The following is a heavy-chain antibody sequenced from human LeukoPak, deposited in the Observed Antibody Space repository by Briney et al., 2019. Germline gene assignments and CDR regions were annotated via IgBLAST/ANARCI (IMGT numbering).Heavy chain of an antibody. J-gene: IGHJ4*02. CDR2: IYYSGST. CDR1: GGSISSGDYY. V-gene: IGHV4-30-4*01. CDR3: ARGSDDSSGYGFDY. D-gene: IGHD3-22*01. Sequence: SQTLSLTCTVSGGSISSGDYYWSWIRQPPGKGLEWIGYIYYSGSTYYNPSLKSRVTISVDTSKNQFSLKLSSVTAADTAVYYCARGSDDSSGYGFDYWGQGTLVTVSS.